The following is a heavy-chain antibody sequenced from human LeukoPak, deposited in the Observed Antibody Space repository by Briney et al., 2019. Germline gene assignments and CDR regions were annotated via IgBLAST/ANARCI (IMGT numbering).Heavy chain of an antibody. CDR2: IIPIFGIA. CDR1: GGTFSSYA. J-gene: IGHJ4*02. Sequence: SVKVSCKASGGTFSSYAISWVRQAPGQGLEWMGRIIPIFGIANYAQKFQGRVTISADKSTSTAYMELSSLRSEDTAVYYCARYYYDSSGFSQTFFDCWGQGTLVTVSS. V-gene: IGHV1-69*04. CDR3: ARYYYDSSGFSQTFFDC. D-gene: IGHD3-22*01.